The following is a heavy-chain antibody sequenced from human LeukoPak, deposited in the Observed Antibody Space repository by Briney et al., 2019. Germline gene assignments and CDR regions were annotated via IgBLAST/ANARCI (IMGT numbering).Heavy chain of an antibody. J-gene: IGHJ4*02. D-gene: IGHD6-19*01. CDR1: GFTFSSYS. CDR3: ARRPSSGWPFDY. Sequence: GGSLRLSCAASGFTFSSYSMNWVRQAPGKGLEWVSSISSSSSYIYYADSVKGRFTISRDNAKDSLYLQMNSLRAEDTAVYYCARRPSSGWPFDYWGQGTLVTVSS. CDR2: ISSSSSYI. V-gene: IGHV3-21*01.